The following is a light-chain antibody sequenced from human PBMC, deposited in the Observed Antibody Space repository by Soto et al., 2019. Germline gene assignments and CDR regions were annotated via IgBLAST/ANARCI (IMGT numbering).Light chain of an antibody. Sequence: EIVLTQSPGTLSLSPEERGTLSCRANQSVSSSYLAWYQQKPGQAPRLLIYGASSRATGIPDRFSGSGSGTDFTLTISRLEPEDFAVYYCQQYGSSPPLTFGGGTKVDIK. CDR3: QQYGSSPPLT. CDR2: GAS. J-gene: IGKJ4*01. V-gene: IGKV3-20*01. CDR1: QSVSSSY.